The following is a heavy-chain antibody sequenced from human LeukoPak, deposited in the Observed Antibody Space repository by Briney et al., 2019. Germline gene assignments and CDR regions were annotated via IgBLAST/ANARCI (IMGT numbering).Heavy chain of an antibody. V-gene: IGHV3-7*04. CDR1: GFTFNTYW. CDR2: IKQDGSET. CDR3: ARVGYCSGGSCFNDAFDL. J-gene: IGHJ3*01. D-gene: IGHD2-15*01. Sequence: GGSLRLSCAASGFTFNTYWMTWVRQAPGKGLEWVTNIKQDGSETYYVDSVRGRFTISRDNAKNSLYLQMNSLRAEDTAVYYCARVGYCSGGSCFNDAFDLWGQGTRVTVPS.